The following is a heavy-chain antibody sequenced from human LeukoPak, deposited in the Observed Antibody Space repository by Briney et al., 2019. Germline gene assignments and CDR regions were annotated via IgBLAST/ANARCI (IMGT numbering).Heavy chain of an antibody. CDR2: INPSSGGT. CDR3: AKSLGSAYSSRWYIFHY. V-gene: IGHV1-2*02. J-gene: IGHJ4*02. Sequence: ASVKVSCKTSGYTFTDYYIHWVRQAPGQGLEWMGWINPSSGGTNYAQKFQGRVTMTRDTSISTAYMELSRLTSDDMAVFYCAKSLGSAYSSRWYIFHYWGQGTLVTVSS. D-gene: IGHD6-19*01. CDR1: GYTFTDYY.